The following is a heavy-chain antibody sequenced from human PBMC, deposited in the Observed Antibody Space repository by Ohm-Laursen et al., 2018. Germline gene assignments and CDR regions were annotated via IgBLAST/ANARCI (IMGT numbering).Heavy chain of an antibody. J-gene: IGHJ4*02. V-gene: IGHV3-11*01. D-gene: IGHD6-13*01. CDR1: GFTFSDYY. CDR3: AKGPSTWDF. Sequence: GSLRLSCAASGFTFSDYYMSWIRQAPGKGLEWVSYISSSGSTVSYADSVKGRFTISRDNSKNTLYLQMNSLRVEDTAVYYCAKGPSTWDFWGQGTLVTVSS. CDR2: ISSSGSTV.